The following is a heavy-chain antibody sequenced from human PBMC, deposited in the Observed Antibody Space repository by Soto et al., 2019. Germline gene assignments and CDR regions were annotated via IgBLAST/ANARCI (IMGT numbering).Heavy chain of an antibody. D-gene: IGHD5-12*01. CDR3: VKRTLLVATT. Sequence: SEIQFRTCAFSEGKFRMHTDFFYFARNRHPPVKGLEWIGSIDNGGNTYYNPPLKSRVIISADTSKNQFSLSLNSVTAADTAVYYCVKRTLLVATTWGQGIVVTVSS. J-gene: IGHJ4*02. V-gene: IGHV4-39*01. CDR2: IDNGGNT. CDR1: EGKFRMHTDF.